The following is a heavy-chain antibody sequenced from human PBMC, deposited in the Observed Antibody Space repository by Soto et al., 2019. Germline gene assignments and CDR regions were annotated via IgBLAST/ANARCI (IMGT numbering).Heavy chain of an antibody. J-gene: IGHJ6*02. V-gene: IGHV3-30-3*01. CDR2: ISYDGSNK. CDR1: GFTFSSYA. CDR3: ARWQWLVLYYYGMDV. D-gene: IGHD6-19*01. Sequence: GGSLRLSCAASGFTFSSYAMHWVRQAPGKGLEWVAVISYDGSNKYYADSVKGRFTISRDNSKNTLYLQMNSLRAEDTAVYYCARWQWLVLYYYGMDVWRQRTTVTVSS.